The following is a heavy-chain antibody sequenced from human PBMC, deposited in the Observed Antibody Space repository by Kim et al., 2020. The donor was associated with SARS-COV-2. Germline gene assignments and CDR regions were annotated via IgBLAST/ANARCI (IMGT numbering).Heavy chain of an antibody. D-gene: IGHD5-18*01. V-gene: IGHV1-69*01. Sequence: AQKFQGRVTITADESTSTAYMELSSLRSEDTAVYYCARDQRIQLWYELDYWGQGTLVTVSS. CDR3: ARDQRIQLWYELDY. J-gene: IGHJ4*02.